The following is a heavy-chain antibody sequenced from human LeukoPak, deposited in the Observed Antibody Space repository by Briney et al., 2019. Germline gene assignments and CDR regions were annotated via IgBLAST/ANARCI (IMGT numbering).Heavy chain of an antibody. J-gene: IGHJ4*02. D-gene: IGHD3-22*01. CDR2: IIPIFGTA. CDR1: GGTFSSYA. V-gene: IGHV1-69*06. Sequence: SVKVSCKASGGTFSSYAISWVRQAPGQGLEWMGGIIPIFGTANYAQNFQGRVTITADKSTSTAYMELSSLRSEDTAVYYCAREGDYDSSGYYFDYWGQGTLVTVSS. CDR3: AREGDYDSSGYYFDY.